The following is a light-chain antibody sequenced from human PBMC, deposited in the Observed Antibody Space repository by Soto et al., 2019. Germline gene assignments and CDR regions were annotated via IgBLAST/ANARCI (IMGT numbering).Light chain of an antibody. J-gene: IGKJ2*01. V-gene: IGKV1-5*03. CDR2: RAS. CDR1: QSINNW. Sequence: DIQMTQSPSTLSASVGDRVTITCRTSQSINNWLAWYQQKPGKAPNLLIYRASNLESGVQSRFSGSGSGTEFTLTISSLQPDDFATYYCQQYSTYSTFGQGTKLEIK. CDR3: QQYSTYST.